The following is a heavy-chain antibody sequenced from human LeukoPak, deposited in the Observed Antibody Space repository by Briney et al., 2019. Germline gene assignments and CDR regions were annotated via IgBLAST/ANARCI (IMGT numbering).Heavy chain of an antibody. D-gene: IGHD2-2*01. J-gene: IGHJ6*03. CDR2: ISGSGGST. CDR3: AKTLGYCSSTSCSRPYMDV. Sequence: PGGSLRLSRAASGFTFSSSAMSWVRQAPGKGLYWVSAISGSGGSTYYADSVKGRFTISRDNSKNTLYLQMNSLRAEDTAVYYCAKTLGYCSSTSCSRPYMDVWGKGTTVTASS. CDR1: GFTFSSSA. V-gene: IGHV3-23*01.